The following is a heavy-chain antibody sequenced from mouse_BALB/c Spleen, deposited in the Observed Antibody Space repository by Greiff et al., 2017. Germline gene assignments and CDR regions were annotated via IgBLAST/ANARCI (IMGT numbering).Heavy chain of an antibody. CDR3: ARSRAITTATPYFDY. D-gene: IGHD1-2*01. CDR2: INPYNDGT. CDR1: GYTFTSYV. J-gene: IGHJ2*01. V-gene: IGHV1-14*01. Sequence: VQLKESGPELVKPGASVKMSCKASGYTFTSYVMHWVKQKPGQGLEWIGYINPYNDGTKYNEKFKGKATLTSDKSSSTAYMELSSLTSEDSAVYYCARSRAITTATPYFDYWGQGTTLTVSS.